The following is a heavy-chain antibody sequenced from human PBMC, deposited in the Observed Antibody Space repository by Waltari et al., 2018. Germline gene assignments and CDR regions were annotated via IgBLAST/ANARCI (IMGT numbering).Heavy chain of an antibody. D-gene: IGHD3-10*01. CDR2: IGSSSTYI. Sequence: ELQLVESGGGLVKPGGSLRPPCVAAGLGFPTYDMNGVRQAPGKGLEWVSSIGSSSTYIFYADSVKGRFTISRDNAKNSLYLEMNSLRADDTAVYYCARDLYGSGGDWFDPWGQGTLVTVSS. CDR1: GLGFPTYD. CDR3: ARDLYGSGGDWFDP. V-gene: IGHV3-21*03. J-gene: IGHJ5*02.